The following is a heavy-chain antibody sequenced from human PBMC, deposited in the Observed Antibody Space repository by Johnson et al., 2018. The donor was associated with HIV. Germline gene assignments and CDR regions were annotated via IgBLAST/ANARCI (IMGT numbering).Heavy chain of an antibody. CDR3: VRGDYDRSDAFDI. D-gene: IGHD3-22*01. CDR2: ISGSGGST. Sequence: VQLVESGGGVVQPGRSLRLSCAASGFTFSSYAMHWVRQAPGKGLEWVSAISGSGGSTYYADSVKGRFTISRDSAKNSLYLQMNSLRAEDTALYYCVRGDYDRSDAFDIWGQGTMVTVSS. V-gene: IGHV3-23*04. J-gene: IGHJ3*02. CDR1: GFTFSSYA.